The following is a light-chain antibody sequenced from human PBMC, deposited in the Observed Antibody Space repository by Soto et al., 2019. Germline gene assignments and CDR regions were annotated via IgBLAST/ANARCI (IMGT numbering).Light chain of an antibody. CDR2: GAS. Sequence: EIVMTQFPATLSLSPGERATLSCRASQSVGSNLAWYQQKPGQAPRLLIYGASTRATGIPVRFSGSGSGTEFTLTINSLQSEDFEVYYCQHYNPWPGFGQGTKLEIK. V-gene: IGKV3-15*01. CDR3: QHYNPWPG. CDR1: QSVGSN. J-gene: IGKJ2*01.